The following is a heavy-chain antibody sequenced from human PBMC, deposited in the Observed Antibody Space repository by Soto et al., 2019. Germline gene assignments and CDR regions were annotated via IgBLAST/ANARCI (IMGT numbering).Heavy chain of an antibody. Sequence: QVQLVQSGAEVKKPGASVKVSCKASGYTFTSYGISWVRQAPGQGLEWMGWSSAYNGNTNYAQKLQGRVTMTTDTPTSRANMELRGLRSDVTAVYYCARPVRSGLWPIEVPDYWGQGTLVTVSS. CDR3: ARPVRSGLWPIEVPDY. CDR2: SSAYNGNT. CDR1: GYTFTSYG. J-gene: IGHJ4*02. D-gene: IGHD2-2*01. V-gene: IGHV1-18*04.